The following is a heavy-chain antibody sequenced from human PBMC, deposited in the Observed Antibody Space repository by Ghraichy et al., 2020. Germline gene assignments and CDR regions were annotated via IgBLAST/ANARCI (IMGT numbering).Heavy chain of an antibody. CDR1: GFTFSSYW. J-gene: IGHJ6*02. CDR3: AREPLVTYRDGMDV. D-gene: IGHD6-6*01. V-gene: IGHV3-7*03. CDR2: IKQDGSEK. Sequence: GESLNISCAASGFTFSSYWMSWVRQAPGKGLEWVANIKQDGSEKYYVDSVKGRFTISRDNAKNSLYLQMNSLRAEDTAVYYCAREPLVTYRDGMDVWGQGSTVTVS.